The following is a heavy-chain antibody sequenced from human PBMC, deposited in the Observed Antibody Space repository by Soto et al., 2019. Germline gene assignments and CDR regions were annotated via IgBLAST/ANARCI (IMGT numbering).Heavy chain of an antibody. D-gene: IGHD3-10*01. CDR2: MHHSGSI. J-gene: IGHJ3*02. CDR1: GVSFSGHR. CDR3: AREGDVWFGEREAFDI. Sequence: SETLSLTCAVNGVSFSGHRWRWIRQPPGKGLPWTGEMHHSGSITYIPSLRSRVAISVDTGKNHFSLKLSSVTAADTAVYYCAREGDVWFGEREAFDIWGQGTMVTVSS. V-gene: IGHV4-34*01.